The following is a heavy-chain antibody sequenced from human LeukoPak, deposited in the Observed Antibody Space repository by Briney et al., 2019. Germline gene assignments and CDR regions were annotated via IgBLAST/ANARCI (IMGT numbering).Heavy chain of an antibody. V-gene: IGHV4-34*01. J-gene: IGHJ4*02. CDR1: GGSFSGYY. Sequence: TSETLSLTCAVYGGSFSGYYWSWIRQPPGKGLEWIGETNHSGSTNYNPSLKSRVTISVDTSKNQFSLKLSSVTAADTAVYYCARAGWGYYDSSGYFRYWGQGTLVTVSS. D-gene: IGHD3-22*01. CDR3: ARAGWGYYDSSGYFRY. CDR2: TNHSGST.